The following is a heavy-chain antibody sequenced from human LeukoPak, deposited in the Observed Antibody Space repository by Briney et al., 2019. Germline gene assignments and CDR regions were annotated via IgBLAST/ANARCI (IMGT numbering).Heavy chain of an antibody. D-gene: IGHD2-21*02. CDR3: ARVYPYCGGDCYSVGFDP. CDR1: GGSISSYY. V-gene: IGHV4-59*01. CDR2: IYYSGST. J-gene: IGHJ5*02. Sequence: SETLSLTCTVSGGSISSYYWSWIRQPPGKGLEWIGYIYYSGSTNYNPSLKSRVTISVDTSKNLFSLKLSSVTAADTAVYYCARVYPYCGGDCYSVGFDPWGQGTLVTVSS.